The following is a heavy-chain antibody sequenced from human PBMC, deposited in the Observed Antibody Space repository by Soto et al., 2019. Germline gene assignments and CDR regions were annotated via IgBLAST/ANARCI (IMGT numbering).Heavy chain of an antibody. J-gene: IGHJ5*02. V-gene: IGHV3-33*01. CDR3: ARETQLGSDISYGDYDWFDP. D-gene: IGHD4-17*01. CDR2: IWYDGSNK. Sequence: PGGSLSLSCAASGFPFSSYGMHWVRQAPGKGLEWVAVIWYDGSNKYYADSVKGRFTISRDNSKNTLYLQMNSLRAEDTAVYYCARETQLGSDISYGDYDWFDPWGQGTLVTVSS. CDR1: GFPFSSYG.